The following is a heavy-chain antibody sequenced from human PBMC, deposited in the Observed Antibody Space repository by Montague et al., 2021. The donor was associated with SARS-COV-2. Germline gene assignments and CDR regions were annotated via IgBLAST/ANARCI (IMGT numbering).Heavy chain of an antibody. J-gene: IGHJ4*02. Sequence: SLRLSCAASGFTFSSYSMNWVRQAPGNGLEWVASIKEDGSEKDYVESVKGRFTISRDNAKNSLHLQMNSLRADDTAVYYCARDFAHYTGYVAGYFDYWGQGTLVTVSS. D-gene: IGHD5-12*01. CDR2: IKEDGSEK. V-gene: IGHV3-7*03. CDR1: GFTFSSYS. CDR3: ARDFAHYTGYVAGYFDY.